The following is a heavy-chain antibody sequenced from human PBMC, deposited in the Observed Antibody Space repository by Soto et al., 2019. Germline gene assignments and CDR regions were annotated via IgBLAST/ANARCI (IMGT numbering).Heavy chain of an antibody. J-gene: IGHJ5*02. CDR2: INHSGST. Sequence: QVQLQQWGAGLLKPSETLSLTCAVYGGSFSGYYWSWIRQPPGKGLEWIGEINHSGSTNYNPSLKSRVTISVDTSKNQFSPKLSSVTAADTAVYYCARAMTTVTTAVNWFDPWGQGTLVTVSS. CDR1: GGSFSGYY. D-gene: IGHD4-17*01. V-gene: IGHV4-34*01. CDR3: ARAMTTVTTAVNWFDP.